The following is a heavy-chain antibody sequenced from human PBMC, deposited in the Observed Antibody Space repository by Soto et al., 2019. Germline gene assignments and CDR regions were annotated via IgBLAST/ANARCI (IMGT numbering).Heavy chain of an antibody. J-gene: IGHJ4*02. CDR1: GYIFNHYG. D-gene: IGHD6-13*01. V-gene: IGHV1-18*01. CDR3: AREGGSSTYYPLELDF. CDR2: LAPFNGKT. Sequence: QVQLVQSAAEVRRPGASVKVSCRASGYIFNHYGINWVRQAPGQGLEWVGWLAPFNGKTSSLQRLQDRISMTIDTSASTAYLEVRSLTSDDTGVYFCAREGGSSTYYPLELDFWGQGTLVTVSS.